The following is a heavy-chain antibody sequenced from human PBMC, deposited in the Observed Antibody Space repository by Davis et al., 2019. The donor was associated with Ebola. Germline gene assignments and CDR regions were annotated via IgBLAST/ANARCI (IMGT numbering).Heavy chain of an antibody. Sequence: AASVKVSCKASGYTFTSYGISWVRQAPGQGLEWMGWISAYNGNTNYAQKFQGRVTMTRNTSISTAYMELSSLRSEDTAVYYCARGQRIFGVVMKYFQHWGQGTLVTVSS. J-gene: IGHJ1*01. CDR3: ARGQRIFGVVMKYFQH. CDR2: ISAYNGNT. V-gene: IGHV1-18*01. CDR1: GYTFTSYG. D-gene: IGHD3-3*01.